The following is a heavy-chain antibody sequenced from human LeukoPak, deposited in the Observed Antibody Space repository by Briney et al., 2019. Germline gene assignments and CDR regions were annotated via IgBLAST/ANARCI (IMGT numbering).Heavy chain of an antibody. CDR3: ARDRLVATVFDY. D-gene: IGHD5-12*01. CDR2: ISSSSSYI. CDR1: GFTFSSYS. V-gene: IGHV3-21*01. J-gene: IGHJ4*02. Sequence: GGSLRLSCAASGFTFSSYSMNWVRQAPGKGLEWVSSISSSSSYIYYADSVKGRFIISRDNAKNSLYLQMNSLRAEDTAVYYCARDRLVATVFDYWGQGTLVTVSS.